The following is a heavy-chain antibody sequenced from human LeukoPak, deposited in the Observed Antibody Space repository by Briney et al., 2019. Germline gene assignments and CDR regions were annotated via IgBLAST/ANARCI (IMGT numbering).Heavy chain of an antibody. D-gene: IGHD3-9*01. CDR2: IKRKNDGGTT. CDR1: GFTFSKAW. CDR3: TTDLTGYYFFDY. Sequence: PGGSLRLSCAASGFTFSKAWMTWVRQAPGKGLEWVGRIKRKNDGGTTDYAAPVKGRFTISRDDSKITLYLQMNSLKTEDTAVYYCTTDLTGYYFFDYWGQGTLVTVSS. V-gene: IGHV3-15*01. J-gene: IGHJ4*02.